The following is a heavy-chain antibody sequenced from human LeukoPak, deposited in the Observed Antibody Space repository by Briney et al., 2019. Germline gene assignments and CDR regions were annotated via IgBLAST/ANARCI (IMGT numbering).Heavy chain of an antibody. Sequence: ASVKVSCKAPGYTFTSYGISWVRQAPGQGLEWMGWISAYNGNTNYAQKLQGRVTMTTDTSTSTAYMELSRLRSDDTAVYYCASSYSGSYYFYFDYWGQGTLVTVSS. J-gene: IGHJ4*02. CDR1: GYTFTSYG. D-gene: IGHD1-26*01. CDR2: ISAYNGNT. V-gene: IGHV1-18*01. CDR3: ASSYSGSYYFYFDY.